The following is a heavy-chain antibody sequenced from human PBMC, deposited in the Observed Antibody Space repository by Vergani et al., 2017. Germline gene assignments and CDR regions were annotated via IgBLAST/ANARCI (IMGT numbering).Heavy chain of an antibody. J-gene: IGHJ4*02. D-gene: IGHD3-9*01. V-gene: IGHV1-2*02. CDR3: ARGHLDILTGYLNFDY. Sequence: QVQLVQSGAEVKKPGASVKVSCKASGYTFTGSYMHWVRQAPGQGLGWMGWINPNSGGTNYAQKFQGRVTMTRDTSISTAYMELSRLRSDDTAVYYCARGHLDILTGYLNFDYWGQGTLVTVSS. CDR2: INPNSGGT. CDR1: GYTFTGSY.